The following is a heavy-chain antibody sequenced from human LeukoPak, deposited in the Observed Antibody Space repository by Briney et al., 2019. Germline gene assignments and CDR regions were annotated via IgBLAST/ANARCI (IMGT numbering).Heavy chain of an antibody. D-gene: IGHD3-22*01. J-gene: IGHJ4*02. V-gene: IGHV3-23*01. CDR1: GFTFSSYA. Sequence: PGGSLRLSCAASGFTFSSYAMSWVRQAPGKGLEWVSAISGSGGSTYYADSVKGRFTISRDNSKNTLYLQMNSLRAEDTAVYYCAKATLYDSSGYYSSGIDYWGQGTLVTVSS. CDR3: AKATLYDSSGYYSSGIDY. CDR2: ISGSGGST.